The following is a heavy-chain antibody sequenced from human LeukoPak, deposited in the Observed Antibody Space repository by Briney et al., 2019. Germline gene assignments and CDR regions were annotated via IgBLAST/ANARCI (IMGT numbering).Heavy chain of an antibody. D-gene: IGHD4-17*01. J-gene: IGHJ5*02. CDR2: MSFSGRT. CDR3: ARSPQGTATTANWLDP. CDR1: GGSISISNYY. V-gene: IGHV4-39*07. Sequence: SETLSLTCTVSGGSISISNYYWGWIRQPPGKGLEWIGSMSFSGRTYYNPSIKTRVTVSLDTSKNLFSLNLISVTAADTAVYYCARSPQGTATTANWLDPWGQGTLVTVSS.